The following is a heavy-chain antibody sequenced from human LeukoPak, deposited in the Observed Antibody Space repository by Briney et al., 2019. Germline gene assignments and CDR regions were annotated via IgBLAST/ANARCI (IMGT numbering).Heavy chain of an antibody. D-gene: IGHD3-3*01. CDR3: ARDKGTEGLLPRGDWYFDL. J-gene: IGHJ2*01. V-gene: IGHV3-21*01. Sequence: GRSLRLSCAASGFDFSGYGMHWVRQAPGKGLEWVSSISSSSTYIYYAGSVKGRFTISRDNAKNSLFLQMNSLRAEDTAVYYCARDKGTEGLLPRGDWYFDLWGRGTLVTVSS. CDR1: GFDFSGYG. CDR2: ISSSSTYI.